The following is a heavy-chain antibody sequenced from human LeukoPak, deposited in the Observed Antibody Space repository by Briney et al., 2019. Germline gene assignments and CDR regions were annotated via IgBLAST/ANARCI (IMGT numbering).Heavy chain of an antibody. Sequence: QSGGSLRLSCAASGFTVSSNYMSWVRQAPGKGLEWVSLIYSGGTTYYADSVKGRFTNSRDNSKNTLDLQMNSLRAEDTAVYYCARRGYSYGSPFDYWGQGTLVTVSS. CDR1: GFTVSSNY. CDR3: ARRGYSYGSPFDY. D-gene: IGHD5-18*01. J-gene: IGHJ4*02. V-gene: IGHV3-66*04. CDR2: IYSGGTT.